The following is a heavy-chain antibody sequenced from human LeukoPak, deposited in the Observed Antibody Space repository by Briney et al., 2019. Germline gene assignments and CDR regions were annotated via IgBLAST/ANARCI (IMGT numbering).Heavy chain of an antibody. Sequence: GGSLRLSCAASGFTVSSNYMSWVRQAPGKGLEWVSTIDVSGGRTYYAQSVKGRFTISRDNSKNTLYLQMNSLRGEDTAIYYCAKDSGLRWIGENYYYMDVWGKGTTVTISS. J-gene: IGHJ6*03. CDR3: AKDSGLRWIGENYYYMDV. CDR2: IDVSGGRT. V-gene: IGHV3-23*01. D-gene: IGHD3-10*01. CDR1: GFTVSSNY.